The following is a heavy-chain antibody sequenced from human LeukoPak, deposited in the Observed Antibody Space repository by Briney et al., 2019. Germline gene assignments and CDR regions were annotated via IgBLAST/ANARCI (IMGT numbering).Heavy chain of an antibody. CDR2: ISGNGLGT. J-gene: IGHJ1*01. D-gene: IGHD3-22*01. CDR1: GFTFSRNA. V-gene: IGHV3-23*01. CDR3: AKDSYYLRSSGFLVPIDL. Sequence: GGSLRLSCAPSGFTFSRNAMNWVRQAPGKGLEGVAAISGNGLGTYYADSGKGRFNISRDNSRNTLYLHMNSLRNRDRAFYYCAKDSYYLRSSGFLVPIDLWGQGTLVTVSS.